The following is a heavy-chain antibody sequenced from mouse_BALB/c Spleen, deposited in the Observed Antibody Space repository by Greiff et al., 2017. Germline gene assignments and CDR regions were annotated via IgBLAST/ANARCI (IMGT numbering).Heavy chain of an antibody. Sequence: EVMLVESGGGLVKPGGSLKLSCAASGFTFSDYYMYWVRQTPEKRLEWVATISDGGSYTYYPDSVKGRFTISRDNAKNNLYLQMSSLKSEDTAMYYCARGPARATGYAMDYWGQGTSVTVSS. V-gene: IGHV5-4*02. CDR1: GFTFSDYY. D-gene: IGHD3-1*01. CDR2: ISDGGSYT. CDR3: ARGPARATGYAMDY. J-gene: IGHJ4*01.